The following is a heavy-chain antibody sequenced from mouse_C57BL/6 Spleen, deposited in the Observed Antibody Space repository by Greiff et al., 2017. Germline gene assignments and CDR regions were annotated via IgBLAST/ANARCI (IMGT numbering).Heavy chain of an antibody. D-gene: IGHD1-1*01. CDR1: GYAFSSYW. V-gene: IGHV1-80*01. CDR2: IYPGDGDT. CDR3: ARRGDYYGSSYGDYFDY. Sequence: QVQLQQSGAELVKPGASVKISCKASGYAFSSYWMNWVKQRPGKGLEWIGQIYPGDGDTNYNGKFKGKATLTADKSSSTAYMQLSRLTSEDSAVYFCARRGDYYGSSYGDYFDYWGQGTTLTVSS. J-gene: IGHJ2*01.